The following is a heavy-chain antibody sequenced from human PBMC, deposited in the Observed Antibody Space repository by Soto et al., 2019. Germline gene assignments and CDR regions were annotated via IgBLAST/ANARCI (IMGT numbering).Heavy chain of an antibody. CDR3: AHRRSGVVAGSYYFDY. J-gene: IGHJ4*02. CDR1: GFSLSTSGAG. Sequence: SGPTLVKPTQTLTLTCSFSGFSLSTSGAGVGWIRQPPGKALEWLALIYWNGDKRYSPSLKSRLTITKDTSRDQVVLTMTNMDPVDTATYYCAHRRSGVVAGSYYFDYWGQGTLVTVSS. V-gene: IGHV2-5*01. D-gene: IGHD2-15*01. CDR2: IYWNGDK.